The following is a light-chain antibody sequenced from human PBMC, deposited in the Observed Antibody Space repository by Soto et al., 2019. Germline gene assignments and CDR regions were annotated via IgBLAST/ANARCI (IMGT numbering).Light chain of an antibody. J-gene: IGLJ3*02. CDR3: SSYTTSSTHWV. V-gene: IGLV2-14*01. CDR1: SSDVGGYNY. CDR2: EVS. Sequence: QSALTQPASVSGSPGQSITHSCTGTSSDVGGYNYVSWYQQHPGKAPKLMIYEVSNRPSGFSNRFSGSKSGNTASLTISGLQAEDEADYYCSSYTTSSTHWVFGGGTKLTVL.